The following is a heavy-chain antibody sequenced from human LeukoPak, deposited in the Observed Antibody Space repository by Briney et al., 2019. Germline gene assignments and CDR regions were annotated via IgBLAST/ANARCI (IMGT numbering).Heavy chain of an antibody. CDR3: ASSSYSSSSS. D-gene: IGHD6-6*01. CDR1: GFTFTNYW. Sequence: SGGSLRLSCAASGFTFTNYWMIWARQAPGKGLEWVANINEDGSQKYYVGSVEGRFTISRDNAKNSVYLQMNSLRAEDTAMYYCASSSYSSSSSWGQGTLVTVSS. CDR2: INEDGSQK. V-gene: IGHV3-7*01. J-gene: IGHJ5*02.